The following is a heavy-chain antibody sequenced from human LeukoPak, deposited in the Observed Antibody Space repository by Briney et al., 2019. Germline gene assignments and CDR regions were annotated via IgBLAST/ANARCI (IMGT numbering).Heavy chain of an antibody. D-gene: IGHD3-22*01. CDR1: GGTFSSYA. V-gene: IGHV1-69*06. CDR3: ARVTGYMIEDYFDY. CDR2: IIPIFGTA. J-gene: IGHJ4*02. Sequence: GASVKVYCKASGGTFSSYAISWVRQAPGQGLEWMGGIIPIFGTANYAQKFQGRVTITADKSTSTAYMELRSLRSDDTAVYYCARVTGYMIEDYFDYWGQGTLVTVSS.